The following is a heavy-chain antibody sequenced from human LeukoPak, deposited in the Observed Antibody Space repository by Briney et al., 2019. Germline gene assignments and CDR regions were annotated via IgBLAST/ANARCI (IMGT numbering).Heavy chain of an antibody. CDR3: ARDPLSWEIRGCDDGYDV. CDR1: GFSVSVNY. CDR2: IHTDGTK. Sequence: PGGSLRLSCENSGFSVSVNYINWVRQAPGKGLEWVSVIHTDGTKYYGDSVKGRFIISRDESKNTVYLQMNSLRADDTAMYYCARDPLSWEIRGCDDGYDVRGQGTMVTVSS. D-gene: IGHD1-26*01. V-gene: IGHV3-53*01. J-gene: IGHJ3*01.